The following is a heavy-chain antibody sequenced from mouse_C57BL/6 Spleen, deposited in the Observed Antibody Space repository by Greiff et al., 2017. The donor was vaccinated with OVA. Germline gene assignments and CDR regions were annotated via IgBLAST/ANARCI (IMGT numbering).Heavy chain of an antibody. D-gene: IGHD1-1*01. CDR2: INPSNGGT. V-gene: IGHV1-53*01. CDR1: GYTFTSYW. J-gene: IGHJ1*03. CDR3: ARGKVNYYGSSSYWYFDV. Sequence: VQLQQSGTELVKPGASVKLSCKASGYTFTSYWMHWVKQRPGQGLEWIGNINPSNGGTNYNEKFKSKATLTVDKSSSTAYMQLSSLTSEDSAVYYCARGKVNYYGSSSYWYFDVWGTGTTVTVSS.